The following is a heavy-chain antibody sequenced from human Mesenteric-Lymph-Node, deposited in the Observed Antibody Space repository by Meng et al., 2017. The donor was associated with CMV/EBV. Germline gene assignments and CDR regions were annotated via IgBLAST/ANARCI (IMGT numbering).Heavy chain of an antibody. D-gene: IGHD3-3*01. CDR3: ARCKLEWLFEAWFDP. V-gene: IGHV4-39*07. CDR2: IYYRGST. CDR1: GGSSSRNNY. J-gene: IGHJ5*02. Sequence: SETLSLTCTVSGGSSSRNNYWGWIRQPPGKGLEWIGSIYYRGSTYYNPSLKSRVTISVDASKNQFSLKLSSVTAADTAVYYCARCKLEWLFEAWFDPWGQGTLVTVSS.